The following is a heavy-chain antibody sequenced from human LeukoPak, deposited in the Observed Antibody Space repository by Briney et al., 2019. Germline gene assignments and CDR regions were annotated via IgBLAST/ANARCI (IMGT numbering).Heavy chain of an antibody. Sequence: KPSETLSLTCTVSGGSISSSTYHWGWIRQPPGKGLEWIGSICYSGSTYYNPSLKSRVTTSVDTSRNQFSLKLSSVTAADTAVYHCARARDGYNYRGAFDMWGQGTMVTVSS. CDR1: GGSISSSTYH. V-gene: IGHV4-39*01. CDR3: ARARDGYNYRGAFDM. J-gene: IGHJ3*02. D-gene: IGHD5-24*01. CDR2: ICYSGST.